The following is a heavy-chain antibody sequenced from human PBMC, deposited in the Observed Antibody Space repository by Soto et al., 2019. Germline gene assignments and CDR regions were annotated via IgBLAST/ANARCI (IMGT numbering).Heavy chain of an antibody. CDR3: ERVLVVPSTNWFDP. CDR1: GGSISSYY. V-gene: IGHV4-59*01. CDR2: IYYSGST. Sequence: SETLSLTCTVSGGSISSYYWSWIRQPPGKGLEWIGYIYYSGSTNYNPSLKSRVTISVDTSKNQFSLKLSSVTAADTAVYYCERVLVVPSTNWFDPWGQGTLVTVSS. J-gene: IGHJ5*02. D-gene: IGHD2-15*01.